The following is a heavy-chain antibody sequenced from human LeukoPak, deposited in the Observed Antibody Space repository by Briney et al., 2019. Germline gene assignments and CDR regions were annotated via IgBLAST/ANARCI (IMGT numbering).Heavy chain of an antibody. V-gene: IGHV4-59*01. J-gene: IGHJ4*02. CDR3: ARHSTCEYSTSWYAH. Sequence: SETLSLTCTVSGGPISNYYWSWIRQPPGKGLEWIGYIYYNGGTNYNPSLKSRVTISVDTSKNQFSLKMSSVTAADSAFYYCARHSTCEYSTSWYAHWGQGILVTVSS. CDR1: GGPISNYY. D-gene: IGHD6-13*01. CDR2: IYYNGGT.